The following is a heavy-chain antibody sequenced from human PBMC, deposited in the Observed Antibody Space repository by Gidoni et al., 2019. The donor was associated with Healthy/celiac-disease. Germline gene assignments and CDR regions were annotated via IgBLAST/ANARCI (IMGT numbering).Heavy chain of an antibody. D-gene: IGHD1-26*01. V-gene: IGHV3-66*01. CDR2: IYSGGST. CDR1: GSPVSSNY. Sequence: LLGSGGGLFQPGGSLSLSCAASGSPVSSNYMSWVRQAPGKGLEWVSVIYSGGSTYYADSVKGRFTISRDNSKNTLYLQMNSLRAEDTAVYYCARGKLVRGAFDIWGQGTMVTVSS. CDR3: ARGKLVRGAFDI. J-gene: IGHJ3*02.